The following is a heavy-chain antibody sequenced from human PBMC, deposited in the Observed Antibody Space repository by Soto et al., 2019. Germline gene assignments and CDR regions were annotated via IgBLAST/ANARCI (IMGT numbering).Heavy chain of an antibody. CDR2: IDYRGST. V-gene: IGHV4-31*03. CDR3: ARDYGDYGSNYFDY. J-gene: IGHJ4*02. Sequence: QVQLQEAGPGLVKPSQTLSLTCTVSGGSISSGGYYWSWIRQHPGKGLEWIGYIDYRGSTYYNPSLNSRVTISVDKSNNQLSLKLRSVTAADTAVYYCARDYGDYGSNYFDYWGQGTLVTVSS. D-gene: IGHD4-17*01. CDR1: GGSISSGGYY.